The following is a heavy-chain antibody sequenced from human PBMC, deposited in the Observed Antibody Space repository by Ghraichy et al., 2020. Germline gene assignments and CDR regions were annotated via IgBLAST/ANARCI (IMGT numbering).Heavy chain of an antibody. Sequence: ASVKVSCKASGYTFTGYYMHWVRQAPGQGLEWMGWINPNSGGTNYAQKFQGRVTMTRDTSISTAYMELSRLRSDDTAVYYCASDLYCSGGSCYEEYYFDYWGQGTLVTVSS. J-gene: IGHJ4*02. D-gene: IGHD2-15*01. CDR2: INPNSGGT. CDR1: GYTFTGYY. V-gene: IGHV1-2*02. CDR3: ASDLYCSGGSCYEEYYFDY.